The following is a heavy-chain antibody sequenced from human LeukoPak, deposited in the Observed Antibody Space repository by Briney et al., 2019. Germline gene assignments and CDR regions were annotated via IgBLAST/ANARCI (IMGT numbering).Heavy chain of an antibody. V-gene: IGHV3-74*01. CDR2: INSDGSAT. Sequence: GGSLRLSCAASGFPFSSYWMHWVRQVPGKGLLWVSRINSDGSATIYADSVRGRFTISRDNAKNTLYPQMSGLRVEDTAVYHCASDSPYYGMDVWGQGTTVTVSS. J-gene: IGHJ6*02. CDR3: ASDSPYYGMDV. CDR1: GFPFSSYW.